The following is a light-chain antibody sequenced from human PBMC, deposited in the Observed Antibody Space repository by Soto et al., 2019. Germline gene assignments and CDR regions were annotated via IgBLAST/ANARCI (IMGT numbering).Light chain of an antibody. CDR1: QSVSSY. V-gene: IGKV3D-11*02. Sequence: EIVLTQSPATLSLSPGERATLSCRACQSVSSYLAWYQQKPGQAPRLLIYDASNRATGIPARFSGSGPGTDFTLTISSLEPEDFAVYYCQQRSNWHGITFGQGTRLEIK. J-gene: IGKJ5*01. CDR2: DAS. CDR3: QQRSNWHGIT.